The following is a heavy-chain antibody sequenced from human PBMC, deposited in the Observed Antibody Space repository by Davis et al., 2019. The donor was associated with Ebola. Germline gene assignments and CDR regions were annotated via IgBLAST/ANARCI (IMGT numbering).Heavy chain of an antibody. CDR1: GFTFSSYG. CDR3: AVFIVATAPYYYGMDV. CDR2: ISYDGSNK. D-gene: IGHD5-12*01. Sequence: GESLKISCAASGFTFSSYGMHWVRQAPGKGLEWVAVISYDGSNKYYADSVKGRFTISRDNSKNTLYLQMNSLRAEDTAVYYCAVFIVATAPYYYGMDVWGQGTTVTVSS. J-gene: IGHJ6*02. V-gene: IGHV3-30*03.